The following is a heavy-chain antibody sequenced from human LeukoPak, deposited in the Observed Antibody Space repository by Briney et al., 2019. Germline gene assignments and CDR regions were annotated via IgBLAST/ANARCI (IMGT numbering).Heavy chain of an antibody. D-gene: IGHD3-10*01. CDR2: IYYSGST. CDR3: ARESRFGELLDY. Sequence: SETLSLTCTVSGGSISSSSYYWGWIRQPPGKGLEWIGSIYYSGSTYYNPSLKSRVTISVDTSKNQFSLKLSSVTAADTAVYYCARESRFGELLDYWGQGTLVTVSS. CDR1: GGSISSSSYY. J-gene: IGHJ4*02. V-gene: IGHV4-39*02.